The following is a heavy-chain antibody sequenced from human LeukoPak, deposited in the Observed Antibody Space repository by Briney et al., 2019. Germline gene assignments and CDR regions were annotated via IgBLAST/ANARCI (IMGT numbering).Heavy chain of an antibody. CDR1: GFTFSSYA. J-gene: IGHJ4*02. D-gene: IGHD5-18*01. CDR3: ARDGYGLDTPMVSTNFDY. Sequence: GGSLRLSCAASGFTFSSYAMHWVRQAPGKGLEWVAVISYDGSNKYYADSVKGRFTISRDNSKNTLYLQMNSLRPEDTAVYYCARDGYGLDTPMVSTNFDYWGQGTLVTVST. V-gene: IGHV3-30-3*01. CDR2: ISYDGSNK.